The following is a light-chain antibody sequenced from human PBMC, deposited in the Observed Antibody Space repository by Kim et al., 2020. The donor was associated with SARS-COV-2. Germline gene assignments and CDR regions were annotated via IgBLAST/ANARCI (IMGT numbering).Light chain of an antibody. J-gene: IGLJ1*01. CDR1: SSDIGAYEN. CDR2: EVT. CDR3: CSYARTSYV. V-gene: IGLV2-8*01. Sequence: PGQSGTISCTGSSSDIGAYENFSWYQQHPGKAPKLMISEVTKRSSGVPDRFSGSKSGNTASLTVSGLQVEDEADYYCCSYARTSYVFGTGTQLTVL.